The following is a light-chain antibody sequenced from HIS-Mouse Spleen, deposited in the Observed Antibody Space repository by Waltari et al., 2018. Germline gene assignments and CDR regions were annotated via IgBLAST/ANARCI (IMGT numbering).Light chain of an antibody. CDR3: QQYNNWPRT. Sequence: ETVMTQSPATPSVSPGERATLPCRASQSLGSNLAWYQQKTGPAPRLLIYGASNRATGIPARFSGSVSGTEFTLTISSMQSEDFAVFYCQQYNNWPRTFGQGTKVEIK. CDR1: QSLGSN. V-gene: IGKV3-15*01. CDR2: GAS. J-gene: IGKJ1*01.